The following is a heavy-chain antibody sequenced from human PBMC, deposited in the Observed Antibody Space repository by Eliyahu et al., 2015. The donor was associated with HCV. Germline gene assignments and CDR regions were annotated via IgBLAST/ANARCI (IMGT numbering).Heavy chain of an antibody. CDR2: INPSGGST. CDR1: GYTFTSXX. D-gene: IGHD2-21*02. CDR3: ARDLVVVTVDYYYYGMDV. J-gene: IGHJ6*02. V-gene: IGHV1-46*01. Sequence: QVQLVQSGAEVKKHGASVKVSCKASGYTFTSXXMHXVRQAPGKGLEWMGIINPSGGSTSYAQKFQGRVTMTRDTSTSTVYMELSSLRSEDTAVYYCARDLVVVTVDYYYYGMDVWGQGTTVTVSS.